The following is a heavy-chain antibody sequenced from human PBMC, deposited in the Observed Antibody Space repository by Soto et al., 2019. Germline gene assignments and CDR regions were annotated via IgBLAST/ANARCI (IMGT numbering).Heavy chain of an antibody. D-gene: IGHD3-9*01. CDR3: ASTYYDILTGYLPLDYYYYGLDG. Sequence: SETLSLTCTVSGGSISSGGYYWSWIRQHPGKGLEWIGYIYYSGSTYYNPSLKSRVTISVDTSKNQFSLKLSSVTAADTAVYYCASTYYDILTGYLPLDYYYYGLDGWGQGTTVTVSS. CDR2: IYYSGST. CDR1: GGSISSGGYY. J-gene: IGHJ6*02. V-gene: IGHV4-31*03.